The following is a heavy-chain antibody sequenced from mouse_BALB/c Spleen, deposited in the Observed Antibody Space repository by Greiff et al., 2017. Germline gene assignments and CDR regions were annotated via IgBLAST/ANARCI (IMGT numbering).Heavy chain of an antibody. CDR3: ARRDRYDASFRY. J-gene: IGHJ2*01. V-gene: IGHV1-69*02. D-gene: IGHD2-14*01. CDR1: GYTFTSYW. Sequence: QVQLQQPGAELVKPGASVKLSCKASGYTFTSYWMHWVKQRPGQGLEWIGEIDPSDSYTNYNQKFKGKATLTVDKSSSTAYMQLSSLTSEDSAVYYCARRDRYDASFRYWGQGTTLTVSS. CDR2: IDPSDSYT.